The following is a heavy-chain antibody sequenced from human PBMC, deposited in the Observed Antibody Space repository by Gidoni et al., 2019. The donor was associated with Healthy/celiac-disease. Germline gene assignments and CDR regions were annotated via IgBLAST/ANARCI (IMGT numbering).Heavy chain of an antibody. J-gene: IGHJ6*02. Sequence: QVQLQESGPGLVKPSQPLSLPFPVSGCSISLGSYYWSWIRQPAGKGLEWIGGIYTSGSTNYNPSLKSRVTISVDTSKNQFSLKLSSVTAADTAVYYCAGDIITMSLDYYYYGMDVWGQGTTVTVSS. CDR2: IYTSGST. D-gene: IGHD3-22*01. CDR1: GCSISLGSYY. CDR3: AGDIITMSLDYYYYGMDV. V-gene: IGHV4-61*02.